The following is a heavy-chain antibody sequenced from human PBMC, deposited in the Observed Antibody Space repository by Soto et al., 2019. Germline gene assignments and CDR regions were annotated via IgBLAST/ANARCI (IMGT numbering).Heavy chain of an antibody. J-gene: IGHJ4*02. CDR1: RFSFSSYE. D-gene: IGHD2-8*01. Sequence: GGSLRLSCVASRFSFSSYELSWVRQAAGKGLEWVSRVSLTGDRTNYAGSVKGRFTVSRDNFKNTLYLEMDSLRPEDTAIYYCARGRGYCTPTISAIDSWGRGTPVTVSS. CDR3: ARGRGYCTPTISAIDS. CDR2: VSLTGDRT. V-gene: IGHV3-23*01.